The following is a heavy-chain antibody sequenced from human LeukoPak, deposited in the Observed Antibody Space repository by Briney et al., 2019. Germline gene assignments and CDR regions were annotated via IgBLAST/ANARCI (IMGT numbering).Heavy chain of an antibody. CDR1: GYTFTSYY. Sequence: GASVKVSCKASGYTFTSYYMHWVRQAPGQGLEWMGIINPSGGSTSYAQKFQGRVTMTRDTSTSTVYMELSSLRSEDTAVYYCARPDYGDYEVSAFDIWGQGTMVTVSS. J-gene: IGHJ3*02. CDR2: INPSGGST. CDR3: ARPDYGDYEVSAFDI. V-gene: IGHV1-46*01. D-gene: IGHD4-17*01.